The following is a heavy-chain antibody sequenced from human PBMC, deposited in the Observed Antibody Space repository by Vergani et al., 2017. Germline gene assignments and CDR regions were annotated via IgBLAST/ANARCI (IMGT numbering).Heavy chain of an antibody. Sequence: VELVESGGGLVQPGGSLRLSCAASGFTFSSYGMHWVRQAPGKGLEWVAFIRYDGSNKYYADSVKGRFTISRDNSKNTLYLQMNSLRAEDTAVYYCAGFITMVRGVIPPSGYWGQGTLVTVSS. V-gene: IGHV3-30*02. CDR3: AGFITMVRGVIPPSGY. J-gene: IGHJ4*02. D-gene: IGHD3-10*01. CDR2: IRYDGSNK. CDR1: GFTFSSYG.